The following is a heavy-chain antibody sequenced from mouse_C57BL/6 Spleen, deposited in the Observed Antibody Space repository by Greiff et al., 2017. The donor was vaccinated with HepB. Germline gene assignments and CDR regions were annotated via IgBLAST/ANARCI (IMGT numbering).Heavy chain of an antibody. D-gene: IGHD3-1*01. V-gene: IGHV2-9-1*01. Sequence: VQRVESGPGLVAPSQSLSITCTVSGFSLTSYAISWVRQPPGKGLEWLGVIRTGGGTNYNSALKSRLSISKDNSKSQVFLKMNSLQTNDTARYYCARNEENSDVSYYFDYWGQGTTLTVSS. CDR2: IRTGGGT. CDR1: GFSLTSYA. J-gene: IGHJ2*01. CDR3: ARNEENSDVSYYFDY.